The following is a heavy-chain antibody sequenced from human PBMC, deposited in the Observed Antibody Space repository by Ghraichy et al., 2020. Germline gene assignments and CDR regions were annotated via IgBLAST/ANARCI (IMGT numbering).Heavy chain of an antibody. CDR3: ATHPWNWSKEFGHFDP. CDR2: IYHTGSSY. Sequence: SETLSLTCTVSGDSFANASYYWAWIRQPPGKGLEWIGTIYHTGSSYYYNPSLRSRVTISVDTSKSQFSLRLSSVIAADMAVYYCATHPWNWSKEFGHFDPWGQGTLVTVSS. CDR1: GDSFANASYY. D-gene: IGHD1/OR15-1a*01. J-gene: IGHJ5*02. V-gene: IGHV4-39*01.